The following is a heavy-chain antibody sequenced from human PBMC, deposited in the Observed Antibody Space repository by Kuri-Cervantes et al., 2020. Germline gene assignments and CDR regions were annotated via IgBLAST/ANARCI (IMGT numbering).Heavy chain of an antibody. CDR3: ATSRLYCSSISCYEEDAFDI. D-gene: IGHD2-2*01. Sequence: SVNVSCKASGGTFSSYAITWVRQAPGQGLEWMGGIIPLFGTPNYAQKFQGRVTITRDEFTSTAYMELNSLISEDTAVYYCATSRLYCSSISCYEEDAFDIWGQGKMVTVSS. J-gene: IGHJ3*02. CDR1: GGTFSSYA. V-gene: IGHV1-69*05. CDR2: IIPLFGTP.